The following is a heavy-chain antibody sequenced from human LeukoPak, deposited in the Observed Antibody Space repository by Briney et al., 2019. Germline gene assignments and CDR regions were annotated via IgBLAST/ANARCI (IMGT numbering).Heavy chain of an antibody. CDR3: ARKRGVGVDTNAFDM. D-gene: IGHD3-3*01. Sequence: ASVKVSCKASGYTITGYYMHWVRQATGQGLEWMGWINANNDGSIYAQKFQGRVTMTRDTSINTAYMELSRLRSDDTAVYYCARKRGVGVDTNAFDMWGQGTMVTVSS. V-gene: IGHV1-2*02. CDR2: INANNDGS. J-gene: IGHJ3*02. CDR1: GYTITGYY.